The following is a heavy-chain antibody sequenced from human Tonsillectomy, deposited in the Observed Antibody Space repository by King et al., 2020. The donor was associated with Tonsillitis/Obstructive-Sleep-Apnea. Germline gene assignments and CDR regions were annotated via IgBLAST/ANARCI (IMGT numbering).Heavy chain of an antibody. Sequence: VQLVESGGGVVQPGRSLRLSCAASGFTFSSYGMHWVRQAPGKGLEWVAGIWYDGSNKYYADSVKGRFTISRDNSKNTLYLQMNSLRAEDTAVYYCARAGSVYAMNWFDPWGQGTLVTVSS. CDR3: ARAGSVYAMNWFDP. CDR2: IWYDGSNK. D-gene: IGHD2-8*01. V-gene: IGHV3-33*01. J-gene: IGHJ5*02. CDR1: GFTFSSYG.